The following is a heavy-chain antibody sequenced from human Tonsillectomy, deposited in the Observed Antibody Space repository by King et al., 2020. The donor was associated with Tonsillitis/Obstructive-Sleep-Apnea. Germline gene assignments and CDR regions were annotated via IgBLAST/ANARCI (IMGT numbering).Heavy chain of an antibody. CDR3: TSLPSRLLSTTNDAFDI. CDR1: GFTFGDYA. Sequence: VQLVESGGGLVQPGRSLRLSCTASGFTFGDYAMSWVRQAPGKGLEWVGFIRSKAYGGTTEYAASVKGRFTISRDDSKSIAYLQMNSLKTEDTAVYYCTSLPSRLLSTTNDAFDIWGQGTMVTVSS. D-gene: IGHD1/OR15-1a*01. CDR2: IRSKAYGGTT. V-gene: IGHV3-49*04. J-gene: IGHJ3*02.